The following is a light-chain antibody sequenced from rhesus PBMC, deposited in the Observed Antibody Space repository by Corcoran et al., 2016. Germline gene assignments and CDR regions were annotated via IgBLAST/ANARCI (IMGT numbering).Light chain of an antibody. CDR1: QGISSY. J-gene: IGKJ1*01. Sequence: DIQLTQSPSSLSASVGDRVTITCRASQGISSYLAWFQQKSGKAPKLLIYDATNLQSGVPSRFSGSVSGTEFTLTISSLQPEDVATYFCQQGNSYPWTFGQGTKVEIK. CDR2: DAT. V-gene: IGKV1-38*01. CDR3: QQGNSYPWT.